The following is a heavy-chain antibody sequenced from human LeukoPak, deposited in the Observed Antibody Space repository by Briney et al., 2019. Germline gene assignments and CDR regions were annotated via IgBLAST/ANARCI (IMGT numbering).Heavy chain of an antibody. CDR1: GFTFSDYY. D-gene: IGHD2-2*01. CDR2: ISRSGSTT. CDR3: ARESWYQFDC. J-gene: IGHJ4*02. Sequence: GGSLRLSCVASGFTFSDYYMTWVRQAPGKGLEWVSSISRSGSTTYYADSVKGRFTISSDNAKNSLYLQMNSLRAEDTALYYCARESWYQFDCWGQGTLVTVSP. V-gene: IGHV3-11*01.